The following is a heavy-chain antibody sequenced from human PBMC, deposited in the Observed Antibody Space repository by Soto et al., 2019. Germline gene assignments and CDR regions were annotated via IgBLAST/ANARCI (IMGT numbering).Heavy chain of an antibody. J-gene: IGHJ4*02. V-gene: IGHV3-30-3*01. CDR2: ISYDGSNK. D-gene: IGHD2-2*02. CDR1: GFTFSSYA. Sequence: SLRLSCAASGFTFSSYAMHWVRQAPGKGLEWVAVISYDGSNKYYADSVKGRFTTSRDNSKNTLYLQMNSLRAEDTAVFYCARDRLDVVVPAAILAYWGQGTLVTVSS. CDR3: ARDRLDVVVPAAILAY.